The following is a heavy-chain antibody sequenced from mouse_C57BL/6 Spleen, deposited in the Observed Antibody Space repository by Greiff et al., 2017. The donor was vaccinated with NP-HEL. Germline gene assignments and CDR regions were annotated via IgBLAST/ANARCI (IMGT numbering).Heavy chain of an antibody. D-gene: IGHD1-1*01. CDR3: ARGDYGSGYFDY. CDR2: IYPGDGDT. Sequence: VQLQQSGPELVKPGASVKISCKASGYAFSSSWMNWVKQRPGKGLEWIGRIYPGDGDTNYNGKFKGKATLTADKSSSTAYMQLSSLTSEDSAVYFCARGDYGSGYFDYWGQGTTLTVSS. CDR1: GYAFSSSW. V-gene: IGHV1-82*01. J-gene: IGHJ2*01.